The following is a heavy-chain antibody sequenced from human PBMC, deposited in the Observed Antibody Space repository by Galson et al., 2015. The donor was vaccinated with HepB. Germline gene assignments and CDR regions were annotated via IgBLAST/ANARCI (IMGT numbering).Heavy chain of an antibody. V-gene: IGHV3-30*18. CDR2: ISYDGSKK. CDR1: GFIFGDYD. D-gene: IGHD3-16*01. CDR3: AKAGSPYDYSYGMDV. J-gene: IGHJ6*02. Sequence: SLRLSCAASGFIFGDYDIHWVRQAPGKGLEWVALISYDGSKKFYADSVKGRFTISRDSPRNTLFLQMNSLRAEDAAVYYCAKAGSPYDYSYGMDVWGQGTTVTV.